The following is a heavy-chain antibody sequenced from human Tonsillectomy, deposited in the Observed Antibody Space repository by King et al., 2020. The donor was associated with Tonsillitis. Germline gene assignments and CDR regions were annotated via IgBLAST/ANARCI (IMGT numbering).Heavy chain of an antibody. CDR3: SRRGVGATYY. J-gene: IGHJ4*02. Sequence: LQLQESGPGLVKPSETLSLTCTVSGYSISSRNYYLGWIRQPPGKGLEWIGSIYFSGGTYYNPSLTSRVTISVDTSNNQFSLKLTSVTAADTAVYYCSRRGVGATYYWGQGTLVTVSS. D-gene: IGHD1-26*01. CDR2: IYFSGGT. CDR1: GYSISSRNYY. V-gene: IGHV4-39*01.